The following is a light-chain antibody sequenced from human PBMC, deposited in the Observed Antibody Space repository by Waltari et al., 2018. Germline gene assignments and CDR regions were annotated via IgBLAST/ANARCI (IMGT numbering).Light chain of an antibody. V-gene: IGKV4-1*01. J-gene: IGKJ1*01. CDR3: QQYLTTRT. Sequence: DIVMTQSPDSLAVSLGERATINCRSSQSILHSPNNKNYLAWYQQKPGQPPKLLIYWASIRESGVPDRFSGSGSGTDFTLTISSLQAEDVAVYYCQQYLTTRTFGQGTKVEIE. CDR2: WAS. CDR1: QSILHSPNNKNY.